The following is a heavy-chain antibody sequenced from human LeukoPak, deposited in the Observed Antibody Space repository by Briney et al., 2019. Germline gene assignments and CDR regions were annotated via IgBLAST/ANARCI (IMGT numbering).Heavy chain of an antibody. D-gene: IGHD6-13*01. Sequence: SETLSLTCTVSGGSISSYYWSWIRQPPGKGLEWIGYIYYSGSTNYNPSLKSRVTISVDTSKNQFSLKLSSVTAADTAVYYCARFQGSSWYYYYYGMDVWGRGTTVTVSS. CDR3: ARFQGSSWYYYYYGMDV. CDR2: IYYSGST. V-gene: IGHV4-59*01. CDR1: GGSISSYY. J-gene: IGHJ6*02.